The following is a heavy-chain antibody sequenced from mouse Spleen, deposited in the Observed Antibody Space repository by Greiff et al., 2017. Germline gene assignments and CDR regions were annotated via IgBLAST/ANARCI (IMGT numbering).Heavy chain of an antibody. V-gene: IGHV1-64*01. Sequence: QVQLQQPGAELVKPGASVKLSCKAPGYTFTSYWMHWVKQRPGQGLEWIGMIHPNSGSTNYNEKFKSKATLTVDKSSSTAYMQLSSLTSEDSAVYYCARGGFLNWYFDVWGAGTTVTVSS. J-gene: IGHJ1*01. CDR2: IHPNSGST. CDR1: GYTFTSYW. CDR3: ARGGFLNWYFDV.